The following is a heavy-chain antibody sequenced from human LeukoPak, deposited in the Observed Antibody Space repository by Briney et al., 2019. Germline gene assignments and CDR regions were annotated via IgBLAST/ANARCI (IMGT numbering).Heavy chain of an antibody. CDR2: RSIYNGNT. CDR1: GYDFINYG. CDR3: ARRRIVAGTDAFDI. Sequence: ASVKVSCKASGYDFINYGISWVRQAPGQGLEWMGWRSIYNGNTDYKLQGRVTMTTDTSTSTAYMEVRSLRSDDTAVYYCARRRIVAGTDAFDIWGQGTMVTVSS. V-gene: IGHV1-18*01. D-gene: IGHD6-19*01. J-gene: IGHJ3*02.